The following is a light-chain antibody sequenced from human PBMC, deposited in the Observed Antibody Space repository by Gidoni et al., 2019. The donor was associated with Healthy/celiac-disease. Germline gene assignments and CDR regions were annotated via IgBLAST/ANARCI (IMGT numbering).Light chain of an antibody. Sequence: EIVLTQSPATLSLSPGERATLSCRASQSVSSYLAWYQQKPGQAPRLRIYDASNRATGIPARFSGSGSGTDFTLTISSLEPEDFAVYYCPQRSNWLTFXGXTKVEIK. CDR2: DAS. CDR3: PQRSNWLT. V-gene: IGKV3-11*01. J-gene: IGKJ4*01. CDR1: QSVSSY.